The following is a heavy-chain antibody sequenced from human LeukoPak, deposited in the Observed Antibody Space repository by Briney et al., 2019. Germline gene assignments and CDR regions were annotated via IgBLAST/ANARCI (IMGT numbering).Heavy chain of an antibody. CDR3: ARQDIVVVPAAKGQVGYYYYGMDV. CDR2: IYYTGSA. D-gene: IGHD2-2*01. J-gene: IGHJ6*02. V-gene: IGHV4-59*08. Sequence: SETLSLTCTVSGGSIYSSYWSWIREPPGKGLEWVGYIYYTGSANYNPSLKSRVTISVDTSKNQFSLKLSSVTAADTAVYYCARQDIVVVPAAKGQVGYYYYGMDVWGQGTTVTVSS. CDR1: GGSIYSSY.